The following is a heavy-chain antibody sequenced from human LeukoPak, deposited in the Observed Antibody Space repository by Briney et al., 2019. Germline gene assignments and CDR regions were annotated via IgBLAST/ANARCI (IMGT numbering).Heavy chain of an antibody. D-gene: IGHD2-8*01. Sequence: GGSLTLPCATWGFPLNEFSVSWVRQSRGKGREWISTTNSGGTSTYYAESVKGRFTISRDNSKNTLYLQMSTLRVEDTAVYYCANRSYACSLGEGGPGTLVSVSS. J-gene: IGHJ4*02. CDR1: GFPLNEFS. V-gene: IGHV3-23*01. CDR3: ANRSYACSLGE. CDR2: TNSGGTST.